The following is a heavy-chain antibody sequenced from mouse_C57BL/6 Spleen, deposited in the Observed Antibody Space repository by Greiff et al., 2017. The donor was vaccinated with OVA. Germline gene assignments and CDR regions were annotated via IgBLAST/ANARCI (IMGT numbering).Heavy chain of an antibody. D-gene: IGHD2-4*01. V-gene: IGHV1-55*01. CDR2: LYPGSGST. Sequence: QVQLQQPGAELVKPGASVKMSCKASGSTFTSYWITWVKQRPGQGLEWIGDLYPGSGSTNYNEKFKSKATLTVDTSSSTAYMQLSSLTSEDSAVYYCAREDYDWFAYWGQGTLVTVSA. J-gene: IGHJ3*01. CDR3: AREDYDWFAY. CDR1: GSTFTSYW.